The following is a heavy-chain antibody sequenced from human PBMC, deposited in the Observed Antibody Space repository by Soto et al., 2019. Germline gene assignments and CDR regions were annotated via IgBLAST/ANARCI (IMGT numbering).Heavy chain of an antibody. D-gene: IGHD2-21*01. V-gene: IGHV1-2*02. CDR2: INPNSGAT. J-gene: IGHJ4*02. CDR3: ARDLLWSAQKPIDF. Sequence: QVRLLQSGAEVKKPGASVKVSCKASGYTFSGYNTHWVRQAPGQGLEWMGWINPNSGATNFARKFQGRVSMTRDTSIDTAYMELTNLTSDDTAVYFCARDLLWSAQKPIDFWGQGTLVTVSS. CDR1: GYTFSGYN.